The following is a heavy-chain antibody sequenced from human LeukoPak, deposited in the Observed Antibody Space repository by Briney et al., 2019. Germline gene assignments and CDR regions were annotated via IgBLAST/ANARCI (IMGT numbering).Heavy chain of an antibody. Sequence: QPGRSLRLSCAASGFTFSRYGMHWVRQPPGKGLEWVSGISAGGGAYYADSVKGRFTITRDNSKNTVYLQMSSLRAEDTAVYYCAKKKHEDASGYQAMDCWGQGTLVTVSS. CDR1: GFTFSRYG. CDR3: AKKKHEDASGYQAMDC. D-gene: IGHD3-22*01. V-gene: IGHV3-23*01. J-gene: IGHJ4*02. CDR2: ISAGGGA.